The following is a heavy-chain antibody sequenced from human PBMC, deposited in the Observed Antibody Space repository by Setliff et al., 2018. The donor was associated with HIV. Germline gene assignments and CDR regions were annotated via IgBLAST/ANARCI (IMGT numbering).Heavy chain of an antibody. Sequence: LRLSCATSGFTFSSYAMSWVRQAPGKGLEWVSGIRGSDVSTYYADSVRGRFTISRDNSKNTLYLQMNSRTAEDTAVYYCAKGETGVLQGFDYWGQGTLVTVSS. CDR3: AKGETGVLQGFDY. D-gene: IGHD3-16*01. V-gene: IGHV3-23*01. CDR2: IRGSDVST. CDR1: GFTFSSYA. J-gene: IGHJ4*02.